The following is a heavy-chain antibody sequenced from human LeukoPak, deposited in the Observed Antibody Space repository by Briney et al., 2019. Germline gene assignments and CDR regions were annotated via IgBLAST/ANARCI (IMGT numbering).Heavy chain of an antibody. CDR3: ARAVGKYDSFDY. J-gene: IGHJ4*02. CDR2: ISSSSSYI. Sequence: GGSLRLSCAASGFTFSSYSMNWVRQAPGKGLEWVSSISSSSSYIYYADSVKGRFTISRDNAKNSLYLQMNSLRAEDTAVYYCARAVGKYDSFDYWGQGTLVTVSS. D-gene: IGHD3-22*01. V-gene: IGHV3-21*01. CDR1: GFTFSSYS.